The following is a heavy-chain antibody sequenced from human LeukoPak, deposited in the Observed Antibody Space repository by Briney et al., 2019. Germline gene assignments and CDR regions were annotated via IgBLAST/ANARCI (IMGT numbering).Heavy chain of an antibody. D-gene: IGHD4-23*01. CDR2: IKQDGSEK. CDR3: ARAVGNSGNDY. V-gene: IGHV3-7*04. J-gene: IGHJ4*02. Sequence: GGSLRLSCAASRFTFSSYWMSWVRQAPGKGLEWVANIKQDGSEKCYVDSVRGRFTISRDNAKNSLYLQMNSLRAEDTAVYYCARAVGNSGNDYWGQGTLVTVSS. CDR1: RFTFSSYW.